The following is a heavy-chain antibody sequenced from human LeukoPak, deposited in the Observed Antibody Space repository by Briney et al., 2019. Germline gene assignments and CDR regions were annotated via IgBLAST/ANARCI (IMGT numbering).Heavy chain of an antibody. J-gene: IGHJ6*04. CDR2: IYHSGST. V-gene: IGHV4-4*02. D-gene: IGHD2-15*01. CDR3: ASRYCSGGSCYRFYGMDV. Sequence: SETLSLTCAVSGGSISSSNWWSWVRQPPGKGLEWIGEIYHSGSTNYNPSLKSRVTISVDKSKNQFPLKLSSVTAADTAVYYCASRYCSGGSCYRFYGMDVWGKGTTVTVSS. CDR1: GGSISSSNW.